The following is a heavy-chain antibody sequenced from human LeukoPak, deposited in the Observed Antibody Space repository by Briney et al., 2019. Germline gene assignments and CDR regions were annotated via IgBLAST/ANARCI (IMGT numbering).Heavy chain of an antibody. CDR2: IWYDGSNK. Sequence: QPGRSLRLSCAASGFTFRSYGMHWVRQAPGKGLEWVAVIWYDGSNKYYADSVKGRFTISRDTSKNTLYLQMNSLRAEDTAVYFCASRPPPNHIYSPWDYWGQGTLVTVSS. CDR1: GFTFRSYG. V-gene: IGHV3-33*01. D-gene: IGHD1-14*01. CDR3: ASRPPPNHIYSPWDY. J-gene: IGHJ4*02.